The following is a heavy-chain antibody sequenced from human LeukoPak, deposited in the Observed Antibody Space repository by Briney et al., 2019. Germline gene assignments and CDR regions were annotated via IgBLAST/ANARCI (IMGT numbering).Heavy chain of an antibody. CDR2: INHSGST. CDR1: GGSFSGYY. Sequence: SETLSLTCAVYGGSFSGYYWSWIRQPPGKGLEWIGEINHSGSTNYNPSLKSRVTISVDTSKNQFSLKLSSVTAADTAVYYCARGGGRPYRTYYYDSSGLDYWGQGTLVTVSS. CDR3: ARGGGRPYRTYYYDSSGLDY. J-gene: IGHJ4*02. V-gene: IGHV4-34*01. D-gene: IGHD3-22*01.